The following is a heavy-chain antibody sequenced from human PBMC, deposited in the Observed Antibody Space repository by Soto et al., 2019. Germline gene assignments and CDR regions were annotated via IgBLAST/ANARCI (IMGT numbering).Heavy chain of an antibody. CDR1: GFTFSSYW. J-gene: IGHJ4*02. V-gene: IGHV3-74*01. CDR2: IKGDGSET. CDR3: ARGLNDDS. Sequence: GGSLRLSCAASGFTFSSYWMHWVRQAPGKGLVWVSRIKGDGSETNYADSVKGRFTISRDNSKNTLFLQMNSLRVGDTAIYFCARGLNDDSWGQGTLVTVSS. D-gene: IGHD1-1*01.